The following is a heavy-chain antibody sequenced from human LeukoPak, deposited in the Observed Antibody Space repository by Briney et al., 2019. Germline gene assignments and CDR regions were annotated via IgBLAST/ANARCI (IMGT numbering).Heavy chain of an antibody. CDR3: ARVPYDSSGYSDY. CDR2: MNPNSGNT. J-gene: IGHJ4*02. Sequence: ASVKVSCKASGYTFTSYDMNWVRQATGQGLEWMGWMNPNSGNTGYAQKFQGRVTMTRNTSINTAYVELSSLRSEATAVYYCARVPYDSSGYSDYWGQGTLVTVSS. D-gene: IGHD3-22*01. V-gene: IGHV1-8*01. CDR1: GYTFTSYD.